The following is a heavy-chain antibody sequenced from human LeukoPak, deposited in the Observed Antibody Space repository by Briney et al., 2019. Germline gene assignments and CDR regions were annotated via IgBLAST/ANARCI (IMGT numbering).Heavy chain of an antibody. D-gene: IGHD3-10*01. CDR2: IHKNAIT. Sequence: SGGSLRLSCAASGFTVSSNYMTWVRQAPGKGLEWVSAIHKNAITYYADTVKGRFTISRDNFKNTVYLQMNSLRAEDTAVYYCAKSLRARGVPDYVDVWGKGTTVTISS. J-gene: IGHJ6*03. CDR3: AKSLRARGVPDYVDV. V-gene: IGHV3-53*01. CDR1: GFTVSSNY.